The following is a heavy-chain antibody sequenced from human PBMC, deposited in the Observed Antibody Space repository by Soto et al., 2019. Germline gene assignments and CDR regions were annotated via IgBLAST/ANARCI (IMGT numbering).Heavy chain of an antibody. V-gene: IGHV3-23*01. J-gene: IGHJ6*02. CDR1: GLPFSASA. Sequence: EVQLLESGGGLVQPGGSLRLSCAASGLPFSASAMNWVRQAPGKGLEGVSIISGTSDAAYYAESVKGRFTSSRDNSKNTLYLQMNSLRAEDTALYSCGQYSGSYPVYNGMNVWGQGTTVTVSS. CDR2: ISGTSDAA. D-gene: IGHD1-26*01. CDR3: GQYSGSYPVYNGMNV.